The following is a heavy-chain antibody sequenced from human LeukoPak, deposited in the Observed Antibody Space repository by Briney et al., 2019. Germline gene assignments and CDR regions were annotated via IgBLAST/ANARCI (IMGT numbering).Heavy chain of an antibody. CDR2: IHHSGST. Sequence: SETLSLTCAVSGYSISSGYYWGWIRQPPGKGLEWIGSIHHSGSTYYNPSLKSRVTISVDTSKNQFSLELSSVTAADTAVYYCARHSAGKDYYYYMDVWGKGTTVTVSS. D-gene: IGHD1-26*01. CDR1: GYSISSGYY. J-gene: IGHJ6*03. CDR3: ARHSAGKDYYYYMDV. V-gene: IGHV4-38-2*01.